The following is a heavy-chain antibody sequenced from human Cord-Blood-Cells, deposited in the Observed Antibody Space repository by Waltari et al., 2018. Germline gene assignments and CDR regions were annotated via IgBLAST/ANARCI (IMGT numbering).Heavy chain of an antibody. J-gene: IGHJ3*02. Sequence: QGQLVQSGAEVKKPGASVKVSCKAYGYTFTSYGISWVRQAPGQGLEWMGWISAYNGNTNYAQKLQGRVTMTTDTATGTAYMELGSLRSYDTAVYYGARALVRPPNYYGSGSYYNAFDIWGQGTMVTVSS. CDR1: GYTFTSYG. CDR2: ISAYNGNT. V-gene: IGHV1-18*01. CDR3: ARALVRPPNYYGSGSYYNAFDI. D-gene: IGHD3-10*01.